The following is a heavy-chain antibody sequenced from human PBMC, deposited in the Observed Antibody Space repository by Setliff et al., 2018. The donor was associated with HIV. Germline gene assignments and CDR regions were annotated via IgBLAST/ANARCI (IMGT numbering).Heavy chain of an antibody. CDR2: IIPILDIA. Sequence: SVKVSCKASGGTFSPYAISWVRQAPGQGLEWMGGIIPILDIANYAQKFQGRVTITADKSTSTAYMELSSPRSEDTAVYYCARGPPYYYYYMDVWDKGTTVTVSS. CDR1: GGTFSPYA. V-gene: IGHV1-69*10. J-gene: IGHJ6*03. CDR3: ARGPPYYYYYMDV.